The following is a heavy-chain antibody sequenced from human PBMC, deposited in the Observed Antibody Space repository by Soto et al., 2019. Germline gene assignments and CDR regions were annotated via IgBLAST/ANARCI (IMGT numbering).Heavy chain of an antibody. V-gene: IGHV4-31*03. CDR1: GGSISSGVYY. CDR3: ARIFYSSGYYYIYYFDY. D-gene: IGHD3-22*01. CDR2: IYYSGST. J-gene: IGHJ4*02. Sequence: SETLSRTCTVSGGSISSGVYYWIWIRQHPGKGLEWIGYIYYSGSTYYNPSLKSRVTISVDTSKNQFSLKLSSVTAADTAVYYCARIFYSSGYYYIYYFDYWGQGTLVTVSS.